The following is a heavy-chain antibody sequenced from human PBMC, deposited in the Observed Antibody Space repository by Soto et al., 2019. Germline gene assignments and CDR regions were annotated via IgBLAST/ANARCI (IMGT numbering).Heavy chain of an antibody. J-gene: IGHJ5*02. CDR2: VYYSGST. Sequence: SETLSLTCTVSGGSVSSGSYYWSWIRQPPGKGLEWIGYVYYSGSTNYNPSLKSRVTTSVDTSKNQFSLKLSAVTAADTAVYYCARVGITGTHRNWFDPWGQGTLVTVSS. D-gene: IGHD1-7*01. CDR1: GGSVSSGSYY. V-gene: IGHV4-61*01. CDR3: ARVGITGTHRNWFDP.